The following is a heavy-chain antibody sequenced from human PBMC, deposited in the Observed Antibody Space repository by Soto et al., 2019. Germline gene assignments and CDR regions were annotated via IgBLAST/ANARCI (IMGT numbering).Heavy chain of an antibody. V-gene: IGHV1-2*02. CDR1: GYTFTGYY. CDR3: ARGGFGYYDFWSGYYTPRSYYYYGMDV. D-gene: IGHD3-3*01. J-gene: IGHJ6*02. CDR2: INPNSGGT. Sequence: ASVKVSCKASGYTFTGYYMHWVRQAPGQGLEWMGWINPNSGGTNYAQKFQGRVTMTRDTSTSTAYMELSRLRSDDTAVYYCARGGFGYYDFWSGYYTPRSYYYYGMDVWGQGTTVTVSS.